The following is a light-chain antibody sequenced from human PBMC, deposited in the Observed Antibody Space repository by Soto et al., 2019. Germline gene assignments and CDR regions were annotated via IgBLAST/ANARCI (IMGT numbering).Light chain of an antibody. CDR2: DVS. CDR1: SSDVGGFNY. CDR3: ASKTNSNTEG. Sequence: QSALTQPASVSGSPGQSIAISCTGTSSDVGGFNYVSWYQQHPRKAPKIMIYDVSSRPPGVSDRFSGSKSCNTAPLTISGLQAEDGADYYRASKTNSNTEGFGTGTKVT. J-gene: IGLJ1*01. V-gene: IGLV2-14*03.